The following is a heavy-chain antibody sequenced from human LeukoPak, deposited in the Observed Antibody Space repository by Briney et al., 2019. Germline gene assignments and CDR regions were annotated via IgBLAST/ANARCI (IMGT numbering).Heavy chain of an antibody. V-gene: IGHV3-21*01. CDR2: IAISGTYI. Sequence: GGSLRLSCAASGFILSDYNMNWVRQAPGKGLEWFSFIAISGTYITYADSVKGRFTISRDNAKNSLYLQMNSLRAEDTAMYYCARDLSATARAYDYWGQGTLVTVSS. CDR1: GFILSDYN. CDR3: ARDLSATARAYDY. D-gene: IGHD1-26*01. J-gene: IGHJ4*02.